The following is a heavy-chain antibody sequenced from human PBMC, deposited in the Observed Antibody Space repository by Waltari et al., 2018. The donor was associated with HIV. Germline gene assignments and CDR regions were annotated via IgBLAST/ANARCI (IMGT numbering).Heavy chain of an antibody. CDR3: TRTVSSYKYY. CDR1: GFTFSSYS. V-gene: IGHV3-48*04. J-gene: IGHJ6*01. Sequence: VHLLASGGDLVQPGGSLRLSCAVSGFTFSSYSVNWVRQAPGKGLECIGYISYSSRHKYYGDSVQGRFTSSRDNSKNSLYLQMDSLRADDTAVYYCTRTVSSYKYY. D-gene: IGHD6-13*01. CDR2: ISYSSRHK.